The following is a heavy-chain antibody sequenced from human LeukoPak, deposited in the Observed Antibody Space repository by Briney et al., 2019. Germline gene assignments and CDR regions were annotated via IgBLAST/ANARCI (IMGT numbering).Heavy chain of an antibody. CDR2: INHSGST. Sequence: KSSETLSLTCTVSGGSISSYYWSWIRQPPGKGLEWIGEINHSGSTNYNPSLKSRVTISVDTSKNQFSLKLSSVTAADTAVYYCAGMVYARVDYWGQGTLVTVSS. CDR1: GGSISSYY. J-gene: IGHJ4*02. D-gene: IGHD2-8*01. CDR3: AGMVYARVDY. V-gene: IGHV4-34*01.